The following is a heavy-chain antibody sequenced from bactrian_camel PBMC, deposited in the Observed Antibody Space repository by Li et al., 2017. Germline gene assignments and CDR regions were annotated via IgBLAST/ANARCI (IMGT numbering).Heavy chain of an antibody. D-gene: IGHD2*01. V-gene: IGHV3S53*01. CDR3: RQTVAVTAAGRLITGPAGRLL. CDR1: TGTFRSAC. J-gene: IGHJ4*01. CDR2: IDSDGET. Sequence: QVQLVESGGGSAQAGGSLRLSCAARTGTFRSACMGWIRQVSGKEREGVASIDSDGETTYTDSVKGRFAISRDNAKNTLYLQMNSLKPRTLPCTTVRQTVAVTAAGRLITGPAGRLLCGARGPRSPSP.